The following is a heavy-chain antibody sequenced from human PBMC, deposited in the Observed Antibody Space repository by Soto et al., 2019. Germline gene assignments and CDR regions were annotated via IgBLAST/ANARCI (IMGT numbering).Heavy chain of an antibody. CDR2: INYSGTS. J-gene: IGHJ5*02. V-gene: IGHV4-59*11. CDR1: GDSISSHW. CDR3: AREVAQGSNNWFDP. Sequence: QVQLQESGPGLVKPSETLSLTCTVSGDSISSHWWSWIRQSPGKGLEWIAYINYSGTSNYKPSLRSRVTVAVDRSKNQFSLKVTSVTAADTAIYYCAREVAQGSNNWFDPWGQGTLVTVSS.